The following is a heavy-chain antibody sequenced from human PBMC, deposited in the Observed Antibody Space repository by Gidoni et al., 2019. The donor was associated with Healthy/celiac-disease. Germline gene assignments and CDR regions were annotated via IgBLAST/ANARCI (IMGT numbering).Heavy chain of an antibody. J-gene: IGHJ6*02. CDR3: AREQGIAVAGRDGMDV. CDR1: GYTFTSYA. Sequence: QVQLVQSGAAVKKPGASVKVSCKASGYTFTSYAMHWVRQAPGQRLEWMGWINAGNGNTKYSQKFQGRVTITRDTSASTAYMELSSLRSEDTAVYYCAREQGIAVAGRDGMDVWGQGTTVTVSS. CDR2: INAGNGNT. V-gene: IGHV1-3*01. D-gene: IGHD6-19*01.